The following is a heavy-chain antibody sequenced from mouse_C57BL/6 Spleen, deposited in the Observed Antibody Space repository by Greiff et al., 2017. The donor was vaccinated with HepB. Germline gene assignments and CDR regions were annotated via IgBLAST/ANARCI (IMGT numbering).Heavy chain of an antibody. CDR1: GYTFTSYW. CDR2: IHPNSGST. CDR3: ARSGMITTRSYFDY. V-gene: IGHV1-64*01. D-gene: IGHD2-4*01. Sequence: VQLQQPGAELVKPGASVKLSCKASGYTFTSYWMHWVKQRPGQGLEWIGMIHPNSGSTNYNEKFKSKATLTVDKSSSTAYMQLSSLTSEDSAVYYCARSGMITTRSYFDYWGQGTTLTVSS. J-gene: IGHJ2*01.